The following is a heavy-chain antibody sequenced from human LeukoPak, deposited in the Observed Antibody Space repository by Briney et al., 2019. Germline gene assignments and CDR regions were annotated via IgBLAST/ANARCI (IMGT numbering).Heavy chain of an antibody. Sequence: GGSLRLSCAASGFTFSDYYMSWIRQAPGKGLEWVSYISSSGTTIYYADSLKGRFTISRDNAKNSLYLQLNSLRAEDTAVYYCARMTWYGAFDPWGQGTLVTVSS. V-gene: IGHV3-11*01. J-gene: IGHJ5*02. CDR2: ISSSGTTI. CDR1: GFTFSDYY. D-gene: IGHD4-17*01. CDR3: ARMTWYGAFDP.